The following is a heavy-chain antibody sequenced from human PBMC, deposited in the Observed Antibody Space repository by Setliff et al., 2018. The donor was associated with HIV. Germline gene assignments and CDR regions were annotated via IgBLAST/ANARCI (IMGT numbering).Heavy chain of an antibody. Sequence: SETLSLTCTVSGGSISSYYWSWIRQPPGKGLEWIGYIYTSGSTNYNPSLKSRVTISVDTSKNQFSLKLSSVTAADTAVYYCARGGVLRYFDWAYWGQGTLVTVSS. CDR1: GGSISSYY. D-gene: IGHD3-9*01. V-gene: IGHV4-4*08. CDR2: IYTSGST. J-gene: IGHJ4*02. CDR3: ARGGVLRYFDWAY.